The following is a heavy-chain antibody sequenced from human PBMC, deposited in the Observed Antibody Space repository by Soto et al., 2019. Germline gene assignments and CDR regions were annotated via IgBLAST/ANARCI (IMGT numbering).Heavy chain of an antibody. V-gene: IGHV3-74*01. CDR3: ARDTSYSTDY. CDR1: GFTFSSRW. CDR2: INSDGSTT. Sequence: EVRLVESGGGLVQPGGSLRLSCATSGFTFSSRWMHWVRQAPGKGLVWVSYINSDGSTTTYADSVKGRFTSSRDNAKNTVYLQMNGLRVDDTAVYYCARDTSYSTDYWGQGTLVTVSS. J-gene: IGHJ4*02. D-gene: IGHD2-2*01.